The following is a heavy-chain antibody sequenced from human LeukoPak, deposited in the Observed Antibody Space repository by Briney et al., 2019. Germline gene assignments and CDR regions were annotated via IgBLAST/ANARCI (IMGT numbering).Heavy chain of an antibody. D-gene: IGHD3-22*01. V-gene: IGHV3-20*04. CDR3: ARAKYYYDSSGYCD. CDR2: INWNGGST. CDR1: GFTFDDYG. J-gene: IGHJ4*02. Sequence: GGSLRLSCAASGFTFDDYGMSWVRHAPGKGLEWVSGINWNGGSTGYADSVKGRFTISRDNAKNSLYLQMNSLRAEDTALYYCARAKYYYDSSGYCDWGQATLVTVSS.